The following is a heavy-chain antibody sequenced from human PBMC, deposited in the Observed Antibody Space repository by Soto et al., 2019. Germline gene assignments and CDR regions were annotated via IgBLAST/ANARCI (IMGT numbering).Heavy chain of an antibody. J-gene: IGHJ4*02. D-gene: IGHD2-21*02. CDR3: ATGFLAYCGGDCYSPRFDY. CDR1: GYTLTELS. CDR2: FDPEDGET. Sequence: ASVKVSCKVSGYTLTELSMHWVRQAPGKGLEWMGGFDPEDGETIYAQKFQRRVTMTEDTSTDTAYMELSSLRSEDTAVYYCATGFLAYCGGDCYSPRFDYWGQGTLVTVSS. V-gene: IGHV1-24*01.